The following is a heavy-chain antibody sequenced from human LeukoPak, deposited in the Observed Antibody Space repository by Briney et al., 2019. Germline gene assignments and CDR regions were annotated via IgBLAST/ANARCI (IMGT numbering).Heavy chain of an antibody. J-gene: IGHJ3*02. V-gene: IGHV3-9*01. Sequence: GGSLRLSCAASGFTFDDYAMHWVRQAPGKGLEWVSGISWNSGSIGYADSVKGRFTISRDNAKNSLYLQMNSLRAEDTALYYCAKDNAFDLAGATSAFDIWGQGTMVTVSS. CDR2: ISWNSGSI. CDR3: AKDNAFDLAGATSAFDI. D-gene: IGHD1-26*01. CDR1: GFTFDDYA.